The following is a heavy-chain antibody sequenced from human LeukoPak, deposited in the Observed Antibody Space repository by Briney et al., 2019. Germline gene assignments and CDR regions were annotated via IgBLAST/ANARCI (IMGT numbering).Heavy chain of an antibody. J-gene: IGHJ4*02. CDR2: ISAYNGNT. CDR1: GYTFTSYG. D-gene: IGHD5-18*01. CDR3: ARVAEGIQLWLFDDY. V-gene: IGHV1-18*01. Sequence: ASVKVSCKASGYTFTSYGISWVRQAPGQGLEWMGWISAYNGNTNYAQKLQGRVTMTTDTSASTAYMELRSLRSDDTAVYYCARVAEGIQLWLFDDYWGQGTLVTVSS.